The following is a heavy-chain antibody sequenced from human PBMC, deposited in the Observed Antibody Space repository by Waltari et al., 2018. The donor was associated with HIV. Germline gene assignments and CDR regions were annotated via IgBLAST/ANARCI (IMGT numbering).Heavy chain of an antibody. J-gene: IGHJ2*01. V-gene: IGHV3-21*01. CDR3: AREGGMVGLRYFDL. CDR2: ISSSSSYI. CDR1: GFTLSSYS. D-gene: IGHD2-8*01. Sequence: EVQLVESGGGLVKPGGSLRLSCAASGFTLSSYSMNWVRQAPGKGLEWVSSISSSSSYIYYADSVKGRFTISRDNAKNSLYLQMNSLRAEDTAVYYCAREGGMVGLRYFDLWGRGTLVTVSS.